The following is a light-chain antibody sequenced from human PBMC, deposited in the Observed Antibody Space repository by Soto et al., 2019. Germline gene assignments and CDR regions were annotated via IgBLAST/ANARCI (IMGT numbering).Light chain of an antibody. CDR1: QSISSW. V-gene: IGKV1-5*03. Sequence: DIQMTQSPSTLSASVGDRVTITCRASQSISSWLAWYQQKPGKAPKLLIYKASSLESGVPSRFSGSGSGTEFTLTISSLQPDDFATYYCQQYNSYWTCGKGTKGEIK. CDR3: QQYNSYWT. CDR2: KAS. J-gene: IGKJ1*01.